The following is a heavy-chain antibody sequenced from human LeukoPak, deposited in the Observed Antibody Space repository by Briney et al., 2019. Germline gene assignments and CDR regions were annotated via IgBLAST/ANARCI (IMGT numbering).Heavy chain of an antibody. V-gene: IGHV1-2*02. CDR1: GYTFTSYA. CDR3: ASRVGAYTYDAFDI. D-gene: IGHD1-26*01. CDR2: INPNSGGT. Sequence: ASVKVSCKASGYTFTSYAINWVRQAPGQGLEWMGWINPNSGGTNYAQKFQGRVTMTRDTSISTAYIELSRLRSDDTAVYYCASRVGAYTYDAFDIWGQGTMVTVSS. J-gene: IGHJ3*02.